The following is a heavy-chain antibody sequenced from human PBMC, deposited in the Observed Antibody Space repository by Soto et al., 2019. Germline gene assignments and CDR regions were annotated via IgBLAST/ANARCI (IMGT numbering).Heavy chain of an antibody. CDR1: GGSFSCYY. D-gene: IGHD2-8*01. Sequence: PSETLSLTCGVYGGSFSCYYLSWIRQPPGKGLEWIGEINHSGSTNYNPSLKSRVTISVDTSKDQFSLKLSSVTAADTAVYYCARGNGMDVWGQGTTVTVSS. V-gene: IGHV4-34*01. J-gene: IGHJ6*02. CDR3: ARGNGMDV. CDR2: INHSGST.